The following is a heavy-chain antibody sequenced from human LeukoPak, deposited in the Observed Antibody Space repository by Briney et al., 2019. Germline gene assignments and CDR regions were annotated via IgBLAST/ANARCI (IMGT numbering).Heavy chain of an antibody. CDR1: GFTFSSYA. V-gene: IGHV3-30-3*01. J-gene: IGHJ3*02. CDR2: ISYDGSNK. CDR3: ARDSEQWLVFDAFDI. Sequence: GRPLRLSCAASGFTFSSYAMHWVRQAPGKGLEWVAVISYDGSNKYYADSVKGRFTISRDNSKNTLYLQMNSLRAEDTAVYYCARDSEQWLVFDAFDIWGQGTMVTVSS. D-gene: IGHD6-19*01.